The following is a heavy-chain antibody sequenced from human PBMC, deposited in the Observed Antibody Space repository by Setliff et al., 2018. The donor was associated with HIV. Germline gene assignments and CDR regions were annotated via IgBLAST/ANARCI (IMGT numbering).Heavy chain of an antibody. CDR1: GYSISSGYY. CDR3: ARSLTKQLVLGTSREYYFDS. J-gene: IGHJ4*02. Sequence: PSETLSLTCGVSGYSISSGYYWGWIRQPPGKGLEWIGSIYHNGITYYNPSLKSRVTISVDPSTKQVPLRLRSVTAADTAVYYCARSLTKQLVLGTSREYYFDSWGLGALVTVSS. D-gene: IGHD6-13*01. V-gene: IGHV4-38-2*01. CDR2: IYHNGIT.